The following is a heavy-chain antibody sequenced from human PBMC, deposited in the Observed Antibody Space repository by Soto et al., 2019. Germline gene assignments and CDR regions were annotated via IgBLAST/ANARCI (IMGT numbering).Heavy chain of an antibody. V-gene: IGHV4-59*08. CDR1: GGSISSYY. CDR3: ARRQGELWFGQDYYYYYYMDV. Sequence: PEETLSLTCTVCGGSISSYYWSWIRQPPGKGLEWIGYIYYSGSTNYNPSLKGRVTISVDTSKNLFSLKLSSVTAADTAVYYCARRQGELWFGQDYYYYYYMDVWGKGTTVTVSS. D-gene: IGHD3-10*01. CDR2: IYYSGST. J-gene: IGHJ6*03.